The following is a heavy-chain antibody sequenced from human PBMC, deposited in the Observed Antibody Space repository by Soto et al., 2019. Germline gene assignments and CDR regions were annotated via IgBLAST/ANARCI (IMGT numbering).Heavy chain of an antibody. J-gene: IGHJ4*02. D-gene: IGHD3-3*01. Sequence: SETLSLTCAVYGGSFSAYYWNWIRQPPGKGLEWIGEINRSGSTNYNPSLKSRVTISVDTSKNQFSLKLSSVTAADTAVYYCARGVRYYDFWSGPRPLDYWGQGTLVTVSS. V-gene: IGHV4-34*01. CDR2: INRSGST. CDR1: GGSFSAYY. CDR3: ARGVRYYDFWSGPRPLDY.